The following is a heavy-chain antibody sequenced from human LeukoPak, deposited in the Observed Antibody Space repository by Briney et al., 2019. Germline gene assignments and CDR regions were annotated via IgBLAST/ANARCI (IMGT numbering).Heavy chain of an antibody. CDR1: GFTFSSYA. D-gene: IGHD3-22*01. V-gene: IGHV3-23*01. CDR2: ISGSGGST. J-gene: IGHJ4*02. Sequence: GGSLRLSCAASGFTFSSYAMTWVRQAPGKGLEWVSHISGSGGSTYYADSVKGRFTISRDNSKNTLYLQMNSLRAEDTAVYYCAKVYDRSGSYGFLGYWGQGTLVTVSS. CDR3: AKVYDRSGSYGFLGY.